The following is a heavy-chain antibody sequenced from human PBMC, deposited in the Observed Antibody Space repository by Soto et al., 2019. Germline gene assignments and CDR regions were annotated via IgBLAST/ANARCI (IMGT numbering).Heavy chain of an antibody. CDR1: GYTFTSYA. CDR2: INAGNGNT. Sequence: QVQLVQSGAEVKKPGASVKVSCKASGYTFTSYAMHWVRQAPGQRLEWMGWINAGNGNTKYSQKFQGRVTITRDTSESTAYMELSSLRAEDTAVYYCARGSGLTYCDYWGQGTLVTVSS. CDR3: ARGSGLTYCDY. J-gene: IGHJ4*02. V-gene: IGHV1-3*01. D-gene: IGHD3-10*01.